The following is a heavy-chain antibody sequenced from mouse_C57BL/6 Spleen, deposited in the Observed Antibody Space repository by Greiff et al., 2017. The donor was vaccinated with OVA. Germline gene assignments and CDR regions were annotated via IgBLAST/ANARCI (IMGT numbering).Heavy chain of an antibody. D-gene: IGHD2-14*01. J-gene: IGHJ2*01. V-gene: IGHV14-4*01. CDR2: IDPENGDT. CDR1: GFNIKDDY. CDR3: TTREDRGY. Sequence: EVQLQQSGAELVRPGASVKLSCSASGFNIKDDYMHWVKQRPEQGLEWIGWIDPENGDTEYASKFQGKATITADTSSNTAYLQLSSLTSEDTAVYYCTTREDRGYWGQGTTLTVSS.